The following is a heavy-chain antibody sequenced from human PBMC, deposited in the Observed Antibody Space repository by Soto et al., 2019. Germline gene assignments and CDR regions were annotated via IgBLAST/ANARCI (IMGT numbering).Heavy chain of an antibody. CDR1: GFSLTSRPMG. J-gene: IGHJ4*02. D-gene: IGHD1-20*01. CDR2: IYWDDDK. V-gene: IGHV2-5*02. Sequence: QITLKESGPTLVTPTQTLTLTCSFSGFSLTSRPMGVGWIRQPPGKALEWLAVIYWDDDKRYSPALNSRLTITKDTSKNQVARTVTNMDPVDTATYYCAHRLGGYTWNDGYFDYWGQGTLVTVSS. CDR3: AHRLGGYTWNDGYFDY.